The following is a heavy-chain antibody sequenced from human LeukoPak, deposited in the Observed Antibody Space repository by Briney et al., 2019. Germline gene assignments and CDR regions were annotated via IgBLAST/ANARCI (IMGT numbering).Heavy chain of an antibody. CDR1: EDTFSTYA. CDR2: IVPISDTT. Sequence: SVKVSCKASEDTFSTYAFNWVRQAPGQGLEWTGRIVPISDTTNYAQTLQGRVTITADKSTNTVYMELSSLTSEDTGVYYCARGASVRVVPMSYYYAMDVWGEGTTVIVSS. J-gene: IGHJ6*04. D-gene: IGHD2-2*01. V-gene: IGHV1-69*06. CDR3: ARGASVRVVPMSYYYAMDV.